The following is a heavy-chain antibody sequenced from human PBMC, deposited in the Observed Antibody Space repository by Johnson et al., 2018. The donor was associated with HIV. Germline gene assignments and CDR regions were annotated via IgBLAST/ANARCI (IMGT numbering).Heavy chain of an antibody. J-gene: IGHJ3*02. CDR3: ARDRLYYGSSWYEESNAFDI. Sequence: VQLVESGGGLVKPGGSLRLSCVGSGFTFSDYYMSWVRQAPGKGLEWIAYISGGSAGTFYADSVKGRFTISRDNGNKEVYLQMDSLRVEDTAVYYCARDRLYYGSSWYEESNAFDIWGQGTMVTVSS. V-gene: IGHV3-11*01. D-gene: IGHD6-13*01. CDR1: GFTFSDYY. CDR2: ISGGSAGT.